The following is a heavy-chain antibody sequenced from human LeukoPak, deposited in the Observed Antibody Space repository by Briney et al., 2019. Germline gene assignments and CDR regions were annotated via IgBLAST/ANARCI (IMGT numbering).Heavy chain of an antibody. CDR2: ISTSGSS. CDR1: RDSINSYN. V-gene: IGHV4-4*09. D-gene: IGHD7-27*01. J-gene: IGHJ4*02. Sequence: PSETLTLTCAVSRDSINSYNWSWIRQPPGKGLEWIGYISTSGSSDYIPSLKSRVTMSVDTSKNQFSLKLTSVTAADTAVYYCARGPSTWVSLDSWGQGTLLTV. CDR3: ARGPSTWVSLDS.